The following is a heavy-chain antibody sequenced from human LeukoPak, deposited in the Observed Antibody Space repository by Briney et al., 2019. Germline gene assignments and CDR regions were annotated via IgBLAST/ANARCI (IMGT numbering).Heavy chain of an antibody. V-gene: IGHV4-38-2*02. J-gene: IGHJ5*02. Sequence: SETLSLTCGVSDYSITTDHHWGWIRQPPAPGKGLEWIGSIYHSRSSYFNPSLKNRVTISVDTSKNQVSLKLTSVTAADTALYYCVRENISGTNWFDPWGQGTLVTVSS. D-gene: IGHD3-10*01. CDR3: VRENISGTNWFDP. CDR1: DYSITTDHH. CDR2: IYHSRSS.